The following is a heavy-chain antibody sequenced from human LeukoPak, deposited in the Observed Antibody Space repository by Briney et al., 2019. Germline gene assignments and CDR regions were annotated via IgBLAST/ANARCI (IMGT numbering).Heavy chain of an antibody. J-gene: IGHJ4*02. CDR2: IDSSGGTV. CDR1: GFTFSDYY. V-gene: IGHV3-11*04. CDR3: AREGSYSNFDY. D-gene: IGHD1-26*01. Sequence: SGGSLRLSCAASGFTFSDYYISWIRQAPGKGLNWISYIDSSGGTVYYADSVKGRFTISRDNAKNSLFLQMNSLRAEDTALYYCAREGSYSNFDYWGQGTLVTVSS.